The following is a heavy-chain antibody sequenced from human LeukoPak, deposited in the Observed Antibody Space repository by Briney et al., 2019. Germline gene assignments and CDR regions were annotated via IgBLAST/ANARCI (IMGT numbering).Heavy chain of an antibody. Sequence: PGGSLRLSCADSGFTFSSYSMNWVRQAPGKGLEWIAYLSSSGSAFSYADSVKGRFTIARDNAKNSVYLEMNSLRADDTAVYYCARSARLMKGVVEVTALDDWGQGTLVTVSS. CDR3: ARSARLMKGVVEVTALDD. CDR2: LSSSGSAF. J-gene: IGHJ4*02. V-gene: IGHV3-48*04. D-gene: IGHD3-3*01. CDR1: GFTFSSYS.